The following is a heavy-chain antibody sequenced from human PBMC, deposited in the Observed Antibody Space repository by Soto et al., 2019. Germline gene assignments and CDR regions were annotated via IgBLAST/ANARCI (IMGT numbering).Heavy chain of an antibody. D-gene: IGHD6-13*01. J-gene: IGHJ5*02. CDR1: GGSISSSSYY. Sequence: PSETLSLTCTVSGGSISSSSYYWGWIRQPPGKGLEWIGSIYYSGSTYYNPSLKSRVTISVDTSKNQFSLKLSSVTAADTAVYYCARHLDYSSSWYIGGFGPWGQGTLVTVSS. CDR2: IYYSGST. V-gene: IGHV4-39*01. CDR3: ARHLDYSSSWYIGGFGP.